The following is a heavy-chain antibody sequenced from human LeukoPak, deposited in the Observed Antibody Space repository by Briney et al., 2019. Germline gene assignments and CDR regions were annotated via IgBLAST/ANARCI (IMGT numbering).Heavy chain of an antibody. CDR2: IYNGVNT. Sequence: PSETLSLTCTVSGASVSSASYWTWIRQPPGKGVEWIAHIYNGVNTNYNPSLKSRVTISVDTSENQFSLRLNSVTAADTAVHYCARSRAFNSGAFDPWGQGSLVTVSS. J-gene: IGHJ5*02. V-gene: IGHV4-61*01. D-gene: IGHD1-26*01. CDR1: GASVSSASY. CDR3: ARSRAFNSGAFDP.